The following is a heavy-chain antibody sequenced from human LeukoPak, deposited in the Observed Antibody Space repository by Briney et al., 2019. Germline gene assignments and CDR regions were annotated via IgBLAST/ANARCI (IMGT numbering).Heavy chain of an antibody. D-gene: IGHD2/OR15-2a*01. Sequence: PSETLSLTCAVCGGSFSGYYWSWLRQPPGKGVEGIGEINQSGSTNYNPSLKIRVTISVDTSKNQFSLKLSSGTAADTAVYYCARGILPDVWGQGTTVTVSS. CDR3: ARGILPDV. CDR1: GGSFSGYY. J-gene: IGHJ6*02. V-gene: IGHV4-34*01. CDR2: INQSGST.